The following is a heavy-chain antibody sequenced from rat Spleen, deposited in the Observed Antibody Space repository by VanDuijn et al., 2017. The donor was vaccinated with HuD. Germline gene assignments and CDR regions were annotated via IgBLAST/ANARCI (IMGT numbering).Heavy chain of an antibody. CDR1: GFSLTSNG. D-gene: IGHD1-10*01. CDR3: ARDPGNYAYWYFDF. CDR2: ISSGGRT. V-gene: IGHV2S12*01. Sequence: QVQLKESGPGLVQPSQTLSLTCTVSGFSLTSNGVSWVRQPPGKGLEWIATISSGGRTYYNSALNSRLSISRDTSKSQVFLKMNSLQSEDTTTYYCARDPGNYAYWYFDFWGPGTMVTVSS. J-gene: IGHJ1*01.